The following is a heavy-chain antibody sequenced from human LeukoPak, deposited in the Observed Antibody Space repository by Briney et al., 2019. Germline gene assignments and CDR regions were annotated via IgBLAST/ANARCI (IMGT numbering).Heavy chain of an antibody. V-gene: IGHV3-23*01. CDR1: GFTFSAYA. D-gene: IGHD3-10*01. J-gene: IGHJ6*04. Sequence: PGGSLRLSCAASGFTFSAYAMSWVRQAPGKGLEWGSVITGSGTNTYYADSVKGRFAVSRDNSKNTLYLQMNRLRAEDTAVYYCAKAVTMVRGLIYYGVDVWGKGTTVTVSS. CDR3: AKAVTMVRGLIYYGVDV. CDR2: ITGSGTNT.